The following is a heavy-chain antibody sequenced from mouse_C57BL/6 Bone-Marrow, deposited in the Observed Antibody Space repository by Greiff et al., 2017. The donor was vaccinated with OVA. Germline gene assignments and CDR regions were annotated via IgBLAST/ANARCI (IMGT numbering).Heavy chain of an antibody. CDR2: INPNNGGT. Sequence: VQLQQSGPELVKPGASVKISCKASGYTFTDYYMNWVKQSHGKSLEWIGDINPNNGGTSYNQKFKGKATLTVDKSSSTAYMELRSLTSEDSAVYYGAREEDGYYAAWFAYWGQGTLVTVSA. D-gene: IGHD2-3*01. CDR1: GYTFTDYY. V-gene: IGHV1-26*01. J-gene: IGHJ3*01. CDR3: AREEDGYYAAWFAY.